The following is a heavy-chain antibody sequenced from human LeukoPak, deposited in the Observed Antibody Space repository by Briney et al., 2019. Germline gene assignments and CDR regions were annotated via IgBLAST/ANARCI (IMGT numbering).Heavy chain of an antibody. Sequence: SVKVSCKASGGTFSSYAISWVRQAPGQGLEWMGGIIPIFGTANYAQKFQDRVTITADKSTSTAYMELTSLRSEDTAVYYCASATLRCSGGSCYEMDVWGKGTTVTVSS. CDR1: GGTFSSYA. CDR3: ASATLRCSGGSCYEMDV. V-gene: IGHV1-69*06. CDR2: IIPIFGTA. J-gene: IGHJ6*04. D-gene: IGHD2-15*01.